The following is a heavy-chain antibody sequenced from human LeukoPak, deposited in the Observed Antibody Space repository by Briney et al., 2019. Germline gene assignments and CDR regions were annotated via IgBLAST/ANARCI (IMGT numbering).Heavy chain of an antibody. V-gene: IGHV3-33*01. CDR3: ARARVTGTEDFDY. J-gene: IGHJ4*02. D-gene: IGHD1-20*01. Sequence: GGSLRLSCAASGFTFSNYGMHWVRQAPGKGLEWVAVIWYDGSNKYYADSVEGRFTISRDNSKNTLYLQMNSLRAEDTAVYYCARARVTGTEDFDYWGQGTLVTVSS. CDR2: IWYDGSNK. CDR1: GFTFSNYG.